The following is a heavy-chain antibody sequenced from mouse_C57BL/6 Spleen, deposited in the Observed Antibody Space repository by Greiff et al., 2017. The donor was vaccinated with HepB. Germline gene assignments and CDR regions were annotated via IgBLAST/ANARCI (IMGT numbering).Heavy chain of an antibody. CDR3: ARAGSSYVGYAMDY. CDR1: GYSFTSYY. Sequence: VQRVESGPELVKPGASVKISCKASGYSFTSYYIHWVKQRPGQGLEWIGWIYPGSGNTKYNEKFKGKATLTADTSSSTAYMQLSSLTSEDSAVYYCARAGSSYVGYAMDYWGQGTSVTVSS. CDR2: IYPGSGNT. J-gene: IGHJ4*01. D-gene: IGHD1-1*01. V-gene: IGHV1-66*01.